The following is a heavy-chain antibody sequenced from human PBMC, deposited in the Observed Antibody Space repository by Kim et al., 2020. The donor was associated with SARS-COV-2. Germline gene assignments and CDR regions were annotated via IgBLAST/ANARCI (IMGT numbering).Heavy chain of an antibody. CDR2: ISSSSSTI. D-gene: IGHD5-12*01. J-gene: IGHJ4*02. CDR3: ARDLGRGIRKVATDSDY. V-gene: IGHV3-48*02. Sequence: GGSLRLSCAASGFTFSSYSMNWVRQAPGKGLEWVSYISSSSSTIYYADSVKGRFTISRDNAKNSLYLQMNSLRDEDTAVYYCARDLGRGIRKVATDSDYWGQGTLVTVSS. CDR1: GFTFSSYS.